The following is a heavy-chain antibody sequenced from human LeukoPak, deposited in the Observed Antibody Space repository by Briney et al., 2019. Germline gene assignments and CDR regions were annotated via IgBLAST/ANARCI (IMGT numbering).Heavy chain of an antibody. V-gene: IGHV1-2*02. CDR1: GYTLTDYY. D-gene: IGHD3-22*01. CDR2: IIPHSGGT. Sequence: ASVKVSCKASGYTLTDYYIHWVRQAPGQDLEWMGFIIPHSGGTNYAQKFQARVTMTRETSISTAYMELSRLRSDDTAVYYCAREDSTGYSSLDYWGQGTLVTVSS. CDR3: AREDSTGYSSLDY. J-gene: IGHJ4*02.